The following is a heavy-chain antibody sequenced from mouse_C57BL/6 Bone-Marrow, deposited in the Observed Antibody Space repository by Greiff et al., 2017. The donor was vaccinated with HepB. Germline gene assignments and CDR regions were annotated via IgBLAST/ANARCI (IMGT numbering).Heavy chain of an antibody. CDR3: VKHGGLRRGFDY. CDR1: GFSFNTYA. D-gene: IGHD2-4*01. CDR2: IRSKSNNYAT. Sequence: DVQLVESGGGLVQPKGSLKLSCAASGFSFNTYAMNWVRQAPGKGLEWVARIRSKSNNYATYYADSVKDRFTISRDDSESMLYLQMNNLKTEDTAMYYGVKHGGLRRGFDYWGQGTTLTVSS. V-gene: IGHV10-1*01. J-gene: IGHJ2*01.